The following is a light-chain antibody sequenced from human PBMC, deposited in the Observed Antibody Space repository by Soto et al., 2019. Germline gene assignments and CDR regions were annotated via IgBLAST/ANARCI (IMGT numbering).Light chain of an antibody. J-gene: IGKJ1*01. V-gene: IGKV1-5*03. CDR3: QQYNTYPWT. CDR1: QSISSW. CDR2: KAS. Sequence: DIQMTQSPSPLPASVGDRVTIACRATQSISSWLAWYQQKPGKAPKLLIFKASRLESGVPSRFRGSGSGTDFALTISSLQSDDFATYYCQQYNTYPWTFGPGTKVEV.